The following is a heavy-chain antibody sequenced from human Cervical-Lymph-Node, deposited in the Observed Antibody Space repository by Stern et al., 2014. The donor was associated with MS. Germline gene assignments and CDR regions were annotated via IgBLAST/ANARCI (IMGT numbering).Heavy chain of an antibody. CDR3: ARWGRWEPFQH. CDR2: ISSSSSYI. D-gene: IGHD1-26*01. V-gene: IGHV3-21*01. Sequence: EVQLVESGGGLVKPGGSLRLSCAASGFTFSSYSMNWVRQAPGKGLAWVSSISSSSSYIYYADSVKGRFTISRDNAKNSLYLQMNSLRAEDTAVYYCARWGRWEPFQHWGQGTLVTVSS. J-gene: IGHJ1*01. CDR1: GFTFSSYS.